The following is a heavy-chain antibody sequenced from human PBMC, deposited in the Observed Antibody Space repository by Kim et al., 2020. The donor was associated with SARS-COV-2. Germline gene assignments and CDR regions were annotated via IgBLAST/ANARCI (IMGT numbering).Heavy chain of an antibody. CDR1: GFTFTSSA. V-gene: IGHV1-58*02. CDR2: IVVGSGNT. J-gene: IGHJ6*02. D-gene: IGHD3-10*01. Sequence: SVKVSCKASGFTFTSSAMQWVRQARGQRLEWIGWIVVGSGNTNYAQKFQERVTITRDMSTSTAYMELSSLRSEDTAVYYCAAGVRGYPNTAYYYYYGMDVWGQGTTVTVSS. CDR3: AAGVRGYPNTAYYYYYGMDV.